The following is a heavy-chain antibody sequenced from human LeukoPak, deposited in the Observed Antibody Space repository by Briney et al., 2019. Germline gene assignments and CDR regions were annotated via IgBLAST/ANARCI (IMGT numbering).Heavy chain of an antibody. D-gene: IGHD4-23*01. Sequence: GGSLRLSWAASGFTFSTYGMHWVRQAPGKGLEWVSDIWYNGNTYYADSVKGRFTISRDNSKSTLYLQMNSLRAEDTAVYYCAREEGVDGTSGINNWGQGTLVIVSS. V-gene: IGHV3-33*01. CDR3: AREEGVDGTSGINN. J-gene: IGHJ4*02. CDR1: GFTFSTYG. CDR2: IWYNGNT.